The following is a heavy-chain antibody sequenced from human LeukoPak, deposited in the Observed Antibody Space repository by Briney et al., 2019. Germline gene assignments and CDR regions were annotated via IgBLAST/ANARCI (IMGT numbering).Heavy chain of an antibody. Sequence: PGGSLRLSCAASGFIFSSFGMHWVRQAPGKGLEWVAFIQDDESNKFYADSVKGRFTISRDNSKNTLFLQMNSLRPEDTALYYCAKQMVERPHYYYMDVWGKGTTVNVSS. CDR2: IQDDESNK. J-gene: IGHJ6*03. V-gene: IGHV3-30*02. D-gene: IGHD2-15*01. CDR3: AKQMVERPHYYYMDV. CDR1: GFIFSSFG.